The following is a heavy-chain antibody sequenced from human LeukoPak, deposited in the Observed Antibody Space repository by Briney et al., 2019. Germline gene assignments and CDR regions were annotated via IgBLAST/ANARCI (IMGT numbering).Heavy chain of an antibody. J-gene: IGHJ4*02. V-gene: IGHV3-30*02. CDR2: IRYDGSKK. Sequence: GGSLRLSCAASGFTFGSYAMHWVRQAPGEGLEWVAFIRYDGSKKYYADSVKGRFTISRDNSKNTLYLQMNSLSAEDTAVYYGAKYLDGSGYRLDYWGQGTLVTVSS. CDR3: AKYLDGSGYRLDY. CDR1: GFTFGSYA. D-gene: IGHD3-22*01.